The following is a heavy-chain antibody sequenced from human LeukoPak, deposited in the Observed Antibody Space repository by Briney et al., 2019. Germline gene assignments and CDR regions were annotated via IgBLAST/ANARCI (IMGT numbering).Heavy chain of an antibody. V-gene: IGHV3-30*02. CDR2: IRNDGSNH. Sequence: GGSLRLSCAASGFTFSHHGMHWVRQAPGKGLEWVAFIRNDGSNHYYADSVKGRFTISRDNSKNNVYLQMYSLRVEDTSIYYCVRDYNWGFDSWGQGTVVTVSS. CDR3: VRDYNWGFDS. D-gene: IGHD1-1*01. J-gene: IGHJ4*02. CDR1: GFTFSHHG.